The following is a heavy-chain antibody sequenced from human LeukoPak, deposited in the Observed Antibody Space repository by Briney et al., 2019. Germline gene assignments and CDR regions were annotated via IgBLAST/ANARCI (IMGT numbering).Heavy chain of an antibody. CDR1: GGSISSGGFY. J-gene: IGHJ4*02. CDR2: IYTLGST. Sequence: SETLSLTCTVSGGSISSGGFYWSWIRQPAGKGLEWIGRIYTLGSTNYNPSLKSRVTISVDTSKNQFSLKLSSVTAADTAVYYCARYSGSYFSGFDYWGQGTLVTVSS. D-gene: IGHD1-26*01. V-gene: IGHV4-61*02. CDR3: ARYSGSYFSGFDY.